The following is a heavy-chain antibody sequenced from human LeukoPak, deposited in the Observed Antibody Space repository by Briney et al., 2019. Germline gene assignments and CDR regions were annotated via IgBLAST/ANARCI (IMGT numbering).Heavy chain of an antibody. CDR3: ARCERRKEWLAGGVDY. CDR1: GGSISTYY. CDR2: MYYGGST. D-gene: IGHD6-19*01. Sequence: SETLSLTCTVSGGSISTYYWSWLPQPPGKGLQWIGYMYYGGSTNYNPSLKSRVTISVDTSKNQFSLKLSSVTAADTAVYYCARCERRKEWLAGGVDYWGQGTLVTVSS. J-gene: IGHJ4*02. V-gene: IGHV4-59*01.